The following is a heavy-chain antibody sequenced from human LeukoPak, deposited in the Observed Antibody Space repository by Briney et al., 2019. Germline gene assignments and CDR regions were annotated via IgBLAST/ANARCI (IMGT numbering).Heavy chain of an antibody. J-gene: IGHJ2*01. V-gene: IGHV4-59*01. Sequence: PSETLSLTCTVSGGSISNYYWSWIRQPPGKGLEWIGYVDYSGSTNYNPSLKSRVTILVDTSKNQFSLKLSSVTAADTAVYYCARVGPWCFDLWGRGTLVTVSS. CDR1: GGSISNYY. CDR3: ARVGPWCFDL. CDR2: VDYSGST.